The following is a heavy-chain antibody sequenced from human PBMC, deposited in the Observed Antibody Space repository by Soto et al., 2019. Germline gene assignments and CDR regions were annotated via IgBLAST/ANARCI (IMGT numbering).Heavy chain of an antibody. D-gene: IGHD5-18*01. V-gene: IGHV3-23*01. J-gene: IGHJ4*02. CDR3: AKVSRIQLWLDLFDY. Sequence: GGSLRLSCAASGFTFSSYAMSWVRQAPGKGLEWVSAISGSGGSTYYADSVKGRFTISRDNSKNTLYLQMNSLRAEDTAVYYCAKVSRIQLWLDLFDYWGQGTLVTVSS. CDR2: ISGSGGST. CDR1: GFTFSSYA.